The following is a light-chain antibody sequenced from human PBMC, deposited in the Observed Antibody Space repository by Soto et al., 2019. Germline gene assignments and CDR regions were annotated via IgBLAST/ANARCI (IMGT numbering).Light chain of an antibody. V-gene: IGLV1-47*02. J-gene: IGLJ3*02. Sequence: QSVLTQPPSASGTPGQRVTISCSGSNSNIGRNSVYWYQQFPGMAPKLLIYSDNRRPSGVPERFSGSKSGTSASLAISGLRSEDEADYFCAVWDYNLNGVFGGGTKLTVL. CDR2: SDN. CDR3: AVWDYNLNGV. CDR1: NSNIGRNS.